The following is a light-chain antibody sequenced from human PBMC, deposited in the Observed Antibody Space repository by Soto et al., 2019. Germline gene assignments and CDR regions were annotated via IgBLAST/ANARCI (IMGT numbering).Light chain of an antibody. CDR2: GAS. CDR1: QSVDSRF. V-gene: IGKV3-20*01. CDR3: QQYDSSRT. Sequence: EIVLTQSQGTLSLSPGERVTLSCRASQSVDSRFLAWYQQKPGQAPRLLVYGASIRATGIPDRFSGSGSGTDFTLSIRRLEPEDFAVYYCQQYDSSRTFGQGTKVEMK. J-gene: IGKJ1*01.